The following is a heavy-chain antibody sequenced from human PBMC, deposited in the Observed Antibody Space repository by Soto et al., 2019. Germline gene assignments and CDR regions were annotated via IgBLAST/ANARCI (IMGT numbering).Heavy chain of an antibody. J-gene: IGHJ4*02. V-gene: IGHV2-5*02. D-gene: IGHD5-18*01. CDR3: AQQKLTGYRLFDT. CDR1: GFSLSADGVA. CDR2: IYWDDDR. Sequence: QITLKESGPTVVKPTQTVTLTCAVSGFSLSADGVAVGWIRQSPGQALEWLALIYWDDDRRYSPSLAARLTINKDTSRNQVVPTMTNVHPVATGTYFCAQQKLTGYRLFDTWGRATLVTVSS.